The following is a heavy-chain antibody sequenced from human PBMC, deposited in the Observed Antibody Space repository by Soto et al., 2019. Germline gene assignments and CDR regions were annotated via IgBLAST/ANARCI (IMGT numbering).Heavy chain of an antibody. V-gene: IGHV1-18*04. CDR1: VYTFTSYG. CDR3: ARDALTYCGGDCYSDY. D-gene: IGHD2-21*02. Sequence: XSVKVSCKASVYTFTSYGISWVRQAPGQGLEWMGWISAYNGNTNYAQKLQGRVTMTTDTSTSTAYMELRSLRSDDTAVYYCARDALTYCGGDCYSDYWGQGSLVTVSS. CDR2: ISAYNGNT. J-gene: IGHJ4*02.